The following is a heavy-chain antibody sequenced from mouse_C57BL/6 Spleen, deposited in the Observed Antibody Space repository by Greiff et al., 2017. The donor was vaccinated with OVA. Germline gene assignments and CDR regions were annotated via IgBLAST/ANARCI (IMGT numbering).Heavy chain of an antibody. Sequence: VQLQQSGAELVRPGASVKLSCKASGYTFTDYYINWVKQRPGQGLEWIARIYPGSGNTYYNEKFKGKATLTAEKSSSTAYMQLSSLTSEDSAVYFCAREYDYDYYFDYWGQGTTLTVSS. J-gene: IGHJ2*01. CDR3: AREYDYDYYFDY. V-gene: IGHV1-76*01. CDR2: IYPGSGNT. D-gene: IGHD2-4*01. CDR1: GYTFTDYY.